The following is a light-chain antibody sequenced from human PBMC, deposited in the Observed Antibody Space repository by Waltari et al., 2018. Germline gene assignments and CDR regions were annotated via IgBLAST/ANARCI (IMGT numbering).Light chain of an antibody. CDR1: QSIFYGPNNKNY. Sequence: DIVMTQSPDSLAVSLGERATITCQSSQSIFYGPNNKNYLAWYQQKPRQPPRLLLYWASTRESGVPDRFSGSGSGTHFSLSISSLQPEDFATYFCQESYSTPFFTFGPGTKVDMK. V-gene: IGKV4-1*01. J-gene: IGKJ3*01. CDR3: QESYSTPFFT. CDR2: WAS.